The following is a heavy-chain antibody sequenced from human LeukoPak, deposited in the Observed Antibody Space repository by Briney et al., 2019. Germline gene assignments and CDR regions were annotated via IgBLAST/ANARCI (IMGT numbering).Heavy chain of an antibody. J-gene: IGHJ4*02. CDR3: AKGGSSGYSYGYHPQIYYFDY. V-gene: IGHV3-9*01. D-gene: IGHD5-18*01. CDR2: ISWNSGSI. Sequence: QPGRSLRLSCAASGFTFDDYAMHWVRQAPGKGLEWVSGISWNSGSIGYAGSVKGRFTISRDNAKNSLYLQMNSLRAEDTALYYCAKGGSSGYSYGYHPQIYYFDYWGQGTLVTVSP. CDR1: GFTFDDYA.